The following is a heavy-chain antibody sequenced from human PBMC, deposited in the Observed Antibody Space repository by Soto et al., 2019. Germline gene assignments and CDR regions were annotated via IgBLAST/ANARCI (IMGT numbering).Heavy chain of an antibody. V-gene: IGHV1-69*13. Sequence: SVKVSCKASGGTFSSYAISWVRQAPGQGLEWMGGIIPIFGTANYAQKFQGRVTITADESTSTAYMELSSLRSEDTAVYYCAREGPNYYDSSGYSQPLDYWGQGTLVTVSS. CDR1: GGTFSSYA. CDR3: AREGPNYYDSSGYSQPLDY. D-gene: IGHD3-22*01. J-gene: IGHJ4*02. CDR2: IIPIFGTA.